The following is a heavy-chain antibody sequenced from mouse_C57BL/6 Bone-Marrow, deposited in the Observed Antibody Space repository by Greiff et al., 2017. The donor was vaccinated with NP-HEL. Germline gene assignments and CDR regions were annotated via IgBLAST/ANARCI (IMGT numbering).Heavy chain of an antibody. J-gene: IGHJ1*03. Sequence: SGPVLVKPGASVKMSCKASGYTFTDYYMNWVKQSHGKSLEWIGVINPYNGGTSYNQKFKGKATLTVDKSSSTAYMELNSLTSEDSAVYYCASREDGSSDYWYFDVWGTGTTVTVSS. CDR3: ASREDGSSDYWYFDV. V-gene: IGHV1-19*01. CDR2: INPYNGGT. D-gene: IGHD1-1*01. CDR1: GYTFTDYY.